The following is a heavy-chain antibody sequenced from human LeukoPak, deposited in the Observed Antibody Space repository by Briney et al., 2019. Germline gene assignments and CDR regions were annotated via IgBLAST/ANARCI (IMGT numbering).Heavy chain of an antibody. J-gene: IGHJ6*03. CDR2: INHSGST. Sequence: SETLSLTCAVYGGSFSGYYWSWIRQPPGKGLEWIGEINHSGSTNYNPSLKSRVTISVDTSKNQFSLKLSSVTAADTAVYYCARRKYCSSTSCPLSYCMDVWRKGTTVTVSS. CDR3: ARRKYCSSTSCPLSYCMDV. V-gene: IGHV4-34*01. D-gene: IGHD2-2*01. CDR1: GGSFSGYY.